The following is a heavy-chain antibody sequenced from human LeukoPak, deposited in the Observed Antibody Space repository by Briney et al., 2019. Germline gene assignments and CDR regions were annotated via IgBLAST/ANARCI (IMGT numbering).Heavy chain of an antibody. J-gene: IGHJ4*02. Sequence: ASVKVSCKASGYTFTGYYMHWVRQAPGQGLEWMGIINPSGGSTSYAQKFQGRVTMTRDTSTSTVYMELSSLRSEDTAVYYCARDPDAAGTSDYFDYWGQGTLVTVSS. D-gene: IGHD6-13*01. CDR3: ARDPDAAGTSDYFDY. CDR1: GYTFTGYY. V-gene: IGHV1-46*01. CDR2: INPSGGST.